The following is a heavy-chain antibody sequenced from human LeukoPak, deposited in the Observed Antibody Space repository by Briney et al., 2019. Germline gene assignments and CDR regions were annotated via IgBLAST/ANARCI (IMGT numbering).Heavy chain of an antibody. Sequence: PSETLSLTCTVSGGSISSGGYYWSWIRQHPGKDLEWIGYIYYSGSTYYNPSLKSRVTISVDTSKNQFSLKLSSVTAADTAVYYCAREPIVVVVAATSYYYYYGMDVWGKGTTVTVSS. D-gene: IGHD2-15*01. CDR1: GGSISSGGYY. V-gene: IGHV4-31*03. J-gene: IGHJ6*04. CDR3: AREPIVVVVAATSYYYYYGMDV. CDR2: IYYSGST.